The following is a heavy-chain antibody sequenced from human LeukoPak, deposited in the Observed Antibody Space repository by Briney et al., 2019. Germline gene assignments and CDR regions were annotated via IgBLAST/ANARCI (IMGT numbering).Heavy chain of an antibody. V-gene: IGHV5-51*01. CDR2: IYPGDSGT. CDR1: GYSFTSYC. CDR3: GMSGDRVPLQDDVFDV. Sequence: GESLKISCKVSGYSFTSYCIGWVRQMPGKGLEWMGIIYPGDSGTTYSPSFQGQVTISVDKSINTPYLQWSSLQASDTAMYYCGMSGDRVPLQDDVFDVWGQGTMVTVST. D-gene: IGHD1-26*01. J-gene: IGHJ3*01.